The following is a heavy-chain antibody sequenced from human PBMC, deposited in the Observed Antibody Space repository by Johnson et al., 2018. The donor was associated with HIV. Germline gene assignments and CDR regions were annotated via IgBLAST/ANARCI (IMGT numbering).Heavy chain of an antibody. J-gene: IGHJ3*02. V-gene: IGHV3-64*01. Sequence: EVQLMESGGGLVPPGGSLRLSCAASGFTFSSYAVHWVRQAPGKGLDSVSAISSNGGSTNYANSVNGRFTISRDNSKNTLYLQMGSLRAEDMAVYYCARCGELRAFDIWGQGTMVTVSS. CDR2: ISSNGGST. D-gene: IGHD1-26*01. CDR3: ARCGELRAFDI. CDR1: GFTFSSYA.